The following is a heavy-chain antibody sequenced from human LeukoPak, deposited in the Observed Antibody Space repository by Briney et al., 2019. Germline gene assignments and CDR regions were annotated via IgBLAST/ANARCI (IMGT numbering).Heavy chain of an antibody. Sequence: ASVKVSCKASGYTFTSYGISWVRQAPGQGLEWMGWISAYNGNTNYAQKLQGRVTMTTDTSTSTAYMELMSLRSDDTAVYYCARDAGYSSGWLHFDYWGQGTLVTVSS. CDR2: ISAYNGNT. CDR3: ARDAGYSSGWLHFDY. J-gene: IGHJ4*02. D-gene: IGHD6-19*01. V-gene: IGHV1-18*01. CDR1: GYTFTSYG.